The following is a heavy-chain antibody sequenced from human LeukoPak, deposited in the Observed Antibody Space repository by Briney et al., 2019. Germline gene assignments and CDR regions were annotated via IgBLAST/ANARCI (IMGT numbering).Heavy chain of an antibody. CDR2: IYHNGST. J-gene: IGHJ4*02. CDR1: GYSISSGYY. V-gene: IGHV4-38-2*02. CDR3: ARDRRHYSGYDYHY. Sequence: SETLSLTCTVSGYSISSGYYRGWIRQPPGKGLEWIGSIYHNGSTYYNPSLKSRVTISVDTSKNQFSLKLSSVTAADTAVYYCARDRRHYSGYDYHYWGQGTLVTVSS. D-gene: IGHD5-12*01.